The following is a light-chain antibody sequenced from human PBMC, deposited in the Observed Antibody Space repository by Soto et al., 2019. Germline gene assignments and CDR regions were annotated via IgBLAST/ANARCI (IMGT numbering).Light chain of an antibody. CDR2: DAS. CDR3: QQRSNWPIT. J-gene: IGKJ5*01. Sequence: PGERAPLSCSASQNFGSTYLAWYQQKPGQTPRLLIYDASNRATGIPARFSGSGSGTDFTLTISSLEPEDFAVYSCQQRSNWPITFGQGTRLEIK. V-gene: IGKV3-11*01. CDR1: QNFGSTY.